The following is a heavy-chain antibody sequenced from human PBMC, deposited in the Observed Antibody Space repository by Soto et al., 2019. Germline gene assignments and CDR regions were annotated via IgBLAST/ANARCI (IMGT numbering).Heavy chain of an antibody. J-gene: IGHJ4*02. CDR3: ARRLSTGWFFDF. Sequence: PGESLKISCKGSGDSFTSYWIGWVRQMPGKGLEWMGIIYPGDSDTRYSPSFQGQVAFSADKSISTAYLQWSGLKASDTAIYYCARRLSTGWFFDFWGQGTLVTVSS. D-gene: IGHD6-19*01. CDR2: IYPGDSDT. V-gene: IGHV5-51*01. CDR1: GDSFTSYW.